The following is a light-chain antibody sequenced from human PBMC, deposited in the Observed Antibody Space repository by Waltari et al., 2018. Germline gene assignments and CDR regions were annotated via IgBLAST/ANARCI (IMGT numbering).Light chain of an antibody. Sequence: QSALTQPPSASGSPGQSVTLSCAGTSNDVGGYNFVSWYQQHPGKAPKLMIFEVNQRPSGVPDRFSGSKSGNTASLTVSGLQAEDEADYYCCSYAGSNYFYVFGTGTKVTVL. V-gene: IGLV2-8*01. J-gene: IGLJ1*01. CDR3: CSYAGSNYFYV. CDR1: SNDVGGYNF. CDR2: EVN.